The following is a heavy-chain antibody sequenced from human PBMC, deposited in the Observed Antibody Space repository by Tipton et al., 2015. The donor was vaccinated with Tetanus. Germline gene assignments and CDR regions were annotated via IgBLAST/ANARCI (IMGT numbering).Heavy chain of an antibody. J-gene: IGHJ4*02. D-gene: IGHD6-13*01. V-gene: IGHV4-59*01. Sequence: TLSLTCTVSGGSISSYYWSWIRQPPGKGLAWIGYIYYSGSTNYNPSLKSRVTISVDTSKNQFSLNLSSVTAADTAVYYCARGGITAAGLLDYWGQGTLVTVSS. CDR1: GGSISSYY. CDR3: ARGGITAAGLLDY. CDR2: IYYSGST.